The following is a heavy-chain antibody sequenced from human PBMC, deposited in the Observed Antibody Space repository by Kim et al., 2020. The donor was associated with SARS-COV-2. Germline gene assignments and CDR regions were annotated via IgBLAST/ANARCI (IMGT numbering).Heavy chain of an antibody. CDR2: IYYSGST. Sequence: SETLSLTCTVSGGSISSGGYYWSWIRQHPGKGLEWIGYIYYSGSTYYNPSLKSRVTISVDTSKNQFSLKMSSVTAADTAVYYCAVLLLWNLGGFDYWGQGTLVTVSS. J-gene: IGHJ4*02. V-gene: IGHV4-31*03. CDR3: AVLLLWNLGGFDY. CDR1: GGSISSGGYY. D-gene: IGHD3-10*01.